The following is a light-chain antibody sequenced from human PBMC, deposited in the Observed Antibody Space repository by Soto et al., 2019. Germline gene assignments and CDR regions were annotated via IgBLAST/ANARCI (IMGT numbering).Light chain of an antibody. Sequence: EIVLTQSPATLSLSPGERATLSCRASQSVSSYLAWYQQKPGQAPRLLIYDASNRATGIPARFSGSGSGTDFTLTISSLEPEDFEVYYCQQRSNWPPITFGKGTRLEIK. J-gene: IGKJ5*01. CDR2: DAS. V-gene: IGKV3-11*01. CDR3: QQRSNWPPIT. CDR1: QSVSSY.